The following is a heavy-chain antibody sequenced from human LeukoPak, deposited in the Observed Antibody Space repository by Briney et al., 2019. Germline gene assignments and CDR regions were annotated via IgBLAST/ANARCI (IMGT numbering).Heavy chain of an antibody. CDR3: ANGAFRLYYIDV. D-gene: IGHD2-8*01. J-gene: IGHJ6*03. V-gene: IGHV3-21*01. CDR1: GFTFSIYN. Sequence: GGSLRLSCAASGFTFSIYNMNWVRQAPGKGLEWVSSISSSNSYIYYADSVKGRFTISRDNAKNSLYLQMNSLRAEDTAVYYCANGAFRLYYIDVWGKGTTVTVSS. CDR2: ISSSNSYI.